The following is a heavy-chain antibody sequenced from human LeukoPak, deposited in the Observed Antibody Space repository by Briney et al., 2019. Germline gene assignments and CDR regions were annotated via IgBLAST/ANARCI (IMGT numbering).Heavy chain of an antibody. J-gene: IGHJ4*02. CDR1: GFTFSSYA. D-gene: IGHD2-2*01. CDR3: AKARPWSGYCSSTSCGFPSVDY. V-gene: IGHV3-23*01. Sequence: QTGGSLRLSCAASGFTFSSYAMSWVRQAPGNGLEWVSAISGSGGSTYYADSVKGRFTISRDNSKNTLYLQMNSLRAEDTAVYYCAKARPWSGYCSSTSCGFPSVDYWGQGTLVTVSS. CDR2: ISGSGGST.